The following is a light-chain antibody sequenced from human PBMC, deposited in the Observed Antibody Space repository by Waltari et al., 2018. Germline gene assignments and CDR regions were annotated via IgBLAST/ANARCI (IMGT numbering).Light chain of an antibody. CDR2: GAS. V-gene: IGKV3-15*01. CDR3: QQYNNWPPWT. CDR1: PSVSTN. Sequence: EIVMTQSPATLSVSPGERATLSGRASPSVSTNLAWYQQKTGPAPRLLIYGASTRATGIPVRFSGSGSGTEFTLTISSLQSEDFAVYYCQQYNNWPPWTFGQGTKVEIK. J-gene: IGKJ1*01.